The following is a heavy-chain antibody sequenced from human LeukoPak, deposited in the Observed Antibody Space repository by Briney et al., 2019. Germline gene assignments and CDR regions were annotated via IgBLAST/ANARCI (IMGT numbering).Heavy chain of an antibody. CDR1: GFTFSSYG. J-gene: IGHJ5*02. CDR3: AKGEVVRGVVLNWFDP. D-gene: IGHD3-10*01. V-gene: IGHV3-30*02. CDR2: IRYDGSSK. Sequence: GGSLRLSCAASGFTFSSYGMHWVRQAPGKGLEWVAFIRYDGSSKYYADSVKGRFTISRDNSKNTLYLQMNSLRAEDTAVYYCAKGEVVRGVVLNWFDPWGQGTLVTVSS.